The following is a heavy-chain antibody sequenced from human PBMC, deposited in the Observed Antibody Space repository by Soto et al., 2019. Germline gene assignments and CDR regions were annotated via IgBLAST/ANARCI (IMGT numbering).Heavy chain of an antibody. D-gene: IGHD3-22*01. CDR2: FSGSGGST. Sequence: GGSLRLSCAASGFTFSSYAMSWVRQAPGKGLEWVSAFSGSGGSTYYADSVNGRFTISRDNSKNTLYLQMNSLRAEDTAVYYCAKDTLGHYYDSSGYPDYYYGMDVWGQGTTVTVSS. CDR3: AKDTLGHYYDSSGYPDYYYGMDV. CDR1: GFTFSSYA. V-gene: IGHV3-23*01. J-gene: IGHJ6*02.